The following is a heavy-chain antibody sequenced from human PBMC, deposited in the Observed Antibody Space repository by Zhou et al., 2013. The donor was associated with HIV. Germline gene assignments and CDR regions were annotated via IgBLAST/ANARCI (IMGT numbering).Heavy chain of an antibody. V-gene: IGHV1-69*05. CDR2: IIPILGTA. J-gene: IGHJ6*03. D-gene: IGHD2-15*01. CDR1: GGTFSSYA. CDR3: ARDLGGYCSGGSCYSYYYYMDV. Sequence: QVQLVQSGAEVKKPGSSVKVSCKASGGTFSSYAISWVRQAPGQGLEWMGGIIPILGTANYAQKFQGRVTITTDESTSTAYMELSSLRSEDTAVYYCARDLGGYCSGGSCYSYYYYMDVWAKGPTVTVSS.